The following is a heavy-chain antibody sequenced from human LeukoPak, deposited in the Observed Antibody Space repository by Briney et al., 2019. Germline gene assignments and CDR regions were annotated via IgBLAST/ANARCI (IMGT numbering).Heavy chain of an antibody. CDR2: IYSGGSI. CDR3: ARDTESYYYGSGSYYNAFGY. Sequence: PGGSLRLSCAASGFTVSTNYMSWVRQAPGKGLEWVSVIYSGGSIYYADSVKGRFTISRDNAKNSLYLQMNSLRAEDTAVYYCARDTESYYYGSGSYYNAFGYWGQGTLVTVSS. CDR1: GFTVSTNY. J-gene: IGHJ4*02. D-gene: IGHD3-10*01. V-gene: IGHV3-66*01.